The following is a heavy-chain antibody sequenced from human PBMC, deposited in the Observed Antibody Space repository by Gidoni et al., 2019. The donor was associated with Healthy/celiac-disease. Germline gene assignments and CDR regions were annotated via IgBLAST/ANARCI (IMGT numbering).Heavy chain of an antibody. CDR3: AHSRSGWPDYYYYGMDV. CDR1: GFSLSTSGVG. Sequence: QLTLKESGPTLVKPTQTLTLTCTFSGFSLSTSGVGVGWIRQPPGKALEWLALIYWDDDKRYSPSLKSRLTITKDTSKNQVVLTMTNMDPVDTATYYCAHSRSGWPDYYYYGMDVWGQGTTVTVSS. J-gene: IGHJ6*02. V-gene: IGHV2-5*02. D-gene: IGHD6-19*01. CDR2: IYWDDDK.